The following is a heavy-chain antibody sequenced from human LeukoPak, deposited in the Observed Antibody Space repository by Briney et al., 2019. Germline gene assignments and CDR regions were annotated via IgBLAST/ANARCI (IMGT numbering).Heavy chain of an antibody. V-gene: IGHV1-2*02. J-gene: IGHJ5*01. Sequence: ASVKVSCKASGYTFTSYDINWVRQAPGQGLEWMGCVNPNSGDTNYAQKFQGSVTMTRDTSISTVYMELSRLRSDDTAVYYCARASGSYWWFDSWGQGTLVTVSS. CDR1: GYTFTSYD. CDR2: VNPNSGDT. D-gene: IGHD1-26*01. CDR3: ARASGSYWWFDS.